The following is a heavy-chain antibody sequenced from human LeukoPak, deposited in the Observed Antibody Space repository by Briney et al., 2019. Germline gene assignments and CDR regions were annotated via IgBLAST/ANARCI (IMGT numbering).Heavy chain of an antibody. D-gene: IGHD3-10*01. CDR3: ARDDNEVTMVRGVINYYYYYGMDV. CDR2: IRDSGGRT. V-gene: IGHV3-23*01. Sequence: GGSLRLSCAASGFAFSSYAMTWVRQAPGKGLEWVSSIRDSGGRTYYADSVKGRFTISRDNSKNTLYLQMNSLGAKDTAVYYCARDDNEVTMVRGVINYYYYYGMDVWGQGTTVTVSS. CDR1: GFAFSSYA. J-gene: IGHJ6*02.